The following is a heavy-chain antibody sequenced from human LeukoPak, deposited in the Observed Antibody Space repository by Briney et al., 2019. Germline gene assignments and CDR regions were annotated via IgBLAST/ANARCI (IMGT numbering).Heavy chain of an antibody. Sequence: PGGSLRLSCVASGFNFSSHWMHWVRQAPGKGLVWVSRINSDETSAVYAASVKGRFTMSRDNAKNTLYLQMTSLRAEDTAVYYCVRDIYIRRDSWYDVRSFDNWGQGTLVTVSS. CDR3: VRDIYIRRDSWYDVRSFDN. D-gene: IGHD3-3*01. J-gene: IGHJ4*02. CDR2: INSDETSA. V-gene: IGHV3-74*01. CDR1: GFNFSSHW.